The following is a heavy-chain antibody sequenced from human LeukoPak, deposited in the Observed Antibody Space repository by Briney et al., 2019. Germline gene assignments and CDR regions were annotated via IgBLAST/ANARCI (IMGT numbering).Heavy chain of an antibody. CDR2: ISYDGTTK. Sequence: GSLRLSCEASGFTFRNYPVHWVRQAPGKGLEWVTVISYDGTTKYYADSVKGRFTISRDNSKNTLYLQMNSLRAEDTAVYYCAKDQVLLWFGELLPLDYWGQGTLVTVSS. V-gene: IGHV3-30*04. J-gene: IGHJ4*02. CDR3: AKDQVLLWFGELLPLDY. CDR1: GFTFRNYP. D-gene: IGHD3-10*01.